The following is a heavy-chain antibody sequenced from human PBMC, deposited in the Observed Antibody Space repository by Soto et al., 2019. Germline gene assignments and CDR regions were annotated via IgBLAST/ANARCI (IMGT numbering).Heavy chain of an antibody. V-gene: IGHV4-59*08. CDR1: GGSISSYY. CDR3: ARLTVTTYYFDY. CDR2: IYYSGST. D-gene: IGHD4-17*01. Sequence: QVQLQESGPGLVKPSETLSLTCTVSGGSISSYYWSWIRQPPGKGLEWIGYIYYSGSTNYNPSLKSRVTISVDTSKNQFSLKLSSVTAADTAVYYCARLTVTTYYFDYWGQGTLVTVSS. J-gene: IGHJ4*02.